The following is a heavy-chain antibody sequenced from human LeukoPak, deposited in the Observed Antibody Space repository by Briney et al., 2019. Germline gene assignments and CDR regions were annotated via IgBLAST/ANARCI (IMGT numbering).Heavy chain of an antibody. V-gene: IGHV3-48*02. CDR2: ISGTSSTI. CDR1: GFTFSTYS. J-gene: IGHJ4*02. CDR3: ASGWVGSSWPAPY. Sequence: PGGSLRLSCAASGFTFSTYSMNWVRQAPGKGLEWVSYISGTSSTIYYADSVKGRFTISRDNAKNSLYLQMNSLRDEDTAVYYCASGWVGSSWPAPYWGQGTLVTVSS. D-gene: IGHD6-13*01.